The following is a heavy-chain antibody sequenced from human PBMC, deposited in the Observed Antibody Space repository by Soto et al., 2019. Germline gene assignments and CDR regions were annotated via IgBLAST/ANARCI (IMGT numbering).Heavy chain of an antibody. V-gene: IGHV4-31*03. J-gene: IGHJ6*02. CDR1: GGSVSNDSYY. Sequence: QVQLQESGPGLVKPSQTLSLTCTVSGGSVSNDSYYWTWIRQHPGKGLEWIGYVYYSGSTYYNPSLKSSITISIDTSKNQFSLKLSSVTAADTAVYYCARELTGPPGISGMDVWGQGTTVTVSS. CDR3: ARELTGPPGISGMDV. D-gene: IGHD1-1*01. CDR2: VYYSGST.